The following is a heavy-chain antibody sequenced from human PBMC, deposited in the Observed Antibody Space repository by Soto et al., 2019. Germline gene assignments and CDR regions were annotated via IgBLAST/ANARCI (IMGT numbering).Heavy chain of an antibody. Sequence: SLTCAVYGGSFSGYYWSWIRQPPGKGLEWIGEISHSGSTNYNPSLKSRVTISVDTSKNHFSLKLSSVTAADTAVYYCARGDFYISSSWFDPSGQGTLVT. CDR2: ISHSGST. V-gene: IGHV4-34*01. CDR3: ARGDFYISSSWFDP. J-gene: IGHJ5*02. D-gene: IGHD6-6*01. CDR1: GGSFSGYY.